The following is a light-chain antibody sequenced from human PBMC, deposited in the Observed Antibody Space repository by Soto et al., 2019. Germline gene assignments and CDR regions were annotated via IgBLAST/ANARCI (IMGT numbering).Light chain of an antibody. CDR3: QQYGSSPPYT. J-gene: IGKJ2*01. V-gene: IGKV3-20*01. CDR2: GSS. CDR1: QSVSNNY. Sequence: EVVLTQSPGTLSLSPGERATLSCRASQSVSNNYLAWYQQKPGQSPKLLIFGSSDRATGISDRFRGSGSGTDCTLTISSLEPEDVAVYSCQQYGSSPPYTFGQGTKLEIK.